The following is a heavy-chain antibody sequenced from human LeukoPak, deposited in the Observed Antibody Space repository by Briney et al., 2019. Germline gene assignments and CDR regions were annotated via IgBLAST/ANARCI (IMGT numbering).Heavy chain of an antibody. CDR1: GYTLTELS. CDR2: FDPEDGET. Sequence: ASLKLSCKVSGYTLTELSMHWARQAPGNGLAWMGGFDPEDGETIYAQKFQGRVTMAEDTSTGTAYMELSSLRSEAPAVYDCATARGYSSGWYSRSGIDDGGQPSLVTVSS. D-gene: IGHD6-19*01. J-gene: IGHJ4*02. CDR3: ATARGYSSGWYSRSGIDD. V-gene: IGHV1-24*01.